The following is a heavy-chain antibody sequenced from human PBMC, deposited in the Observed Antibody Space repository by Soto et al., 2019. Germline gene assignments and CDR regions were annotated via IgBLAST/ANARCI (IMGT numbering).Heavy chain of an antibody. CDR2: INPNSGAT. Sequence: QVLLVQSGAEVKNPGASVKVSCKASGYSFTGYYIHWVRQAPGQGLELVGLINPNSGATNYAQIFQGVVTMTRGPSISPAYMEISRLTSEDTAAYFGARESASTIRDFDYWGPATLVTV. J-gene: IGHJ4*02. CDR1: GYSFTGYY. V-gene: IGHV1-2*02. D-gene: IGHD5-12*01. CDR3: ARESASTIRDFDY.